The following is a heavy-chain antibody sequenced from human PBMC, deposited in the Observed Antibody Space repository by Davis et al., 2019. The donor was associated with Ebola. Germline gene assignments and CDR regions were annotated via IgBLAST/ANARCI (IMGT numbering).Heavy chain of an antibody. D-gene: IGHD6-6*01. Sequence: AASVKVSCKASGNTFISYGITWIRQAPGQGPEWMGWISADNGNTRYADKVQGRVTMTIDTFTSTAYMELRSLRSDDTAVYYCARGRYTTSSLDYWGQGTLVTVSS. CDR3: ARGRYTTSSLDY. CDR1: GNTFISYG. CDR2: ISADNGNT. V-gene: IGHV1-18*01. J-gene: IGHJ4*02.